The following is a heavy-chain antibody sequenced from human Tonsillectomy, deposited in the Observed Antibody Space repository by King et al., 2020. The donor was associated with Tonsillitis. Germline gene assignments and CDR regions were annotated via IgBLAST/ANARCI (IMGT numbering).Heavy chain of an antibody. Sequence: VQLVESGGGLVKPGGSLRLACVVSGITVTDAYMSWVRQAPGKGLEWVGRVSSKADGGATGYAAPVKGRFSNSRDGSKNRIYLQLNSLKTEDTAVYYCTTEKVGILEWSVRGYYEMDGWGQGTTVTVSS. CDR1: GITVTDAY. CDR3: TTEKVGILEWSVRGYYEMDG. D-gene: IGHD3-3*01. V-gene: IGHV3-15*05. J-gene: IGHJ6*02. CDR2: VSSKADGGAT.